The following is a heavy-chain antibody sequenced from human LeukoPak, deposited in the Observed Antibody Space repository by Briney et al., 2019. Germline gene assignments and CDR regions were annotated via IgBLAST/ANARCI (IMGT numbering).Heavy chain of an antibody. V-gene: IGHV1-2*02. D-gene: IGHD3-3*01. CDR3: ARDRRITIFGVVTLSPY. Sequence: ASVKVSCKASGYTFTGFYMHWVRQAPGQGLEWMGWINPNSSGTNYAQKFQGRVTMTRDTSISTAYMELSRLRSDDTAVYYCARDRRITIFGVVTLSPYWGQGTLVTVSS. J-gene: IGHJ4*02. CDR1: GYTFTGFY. CDR2: INPNSSGT.